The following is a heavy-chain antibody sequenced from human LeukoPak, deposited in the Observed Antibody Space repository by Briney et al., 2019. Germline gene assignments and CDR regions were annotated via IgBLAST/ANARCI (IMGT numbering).Heavy chain of an antibody. Sequence: PGGSLRLSCAASGFTFDDYGMSWVRQAPGKGLEWVSGINWNGGSTGYADSVKGRFTISRDNAKNSLYLQMNSLRAEDTALYYCARREWTPYSSGWYSTGRYFDYWGQGTLVTVSS. V-gene: IGHV3-20*04. D-gene: IGHD6-19*01. J-gene: IGHJ4*02. CDR2: INWNGGST. CDR3: ARREWTPYSSGWYSTGRYFDY. CDR1: GFTFDDYG.